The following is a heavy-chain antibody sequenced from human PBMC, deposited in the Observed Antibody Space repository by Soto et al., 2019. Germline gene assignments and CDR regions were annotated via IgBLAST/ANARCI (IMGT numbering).Heavy chain of an antibody. J-gene: IGHJ1*01. D-gene: IGHD3-3*02. CDR3: ASYKNFSGAFSVFAD. CDR2: IYYSGST. Sequence: PSETMSLTCTVSGGSISSGGYYCSWIRQHPGKGLEWIGYIYYSGSTYYTPSLISRVTMSVDTSKTQFSLKLSSVTAADTSVYCFASYKNFSGAFSVFADWGKGTSVPVSS. CDR1: GGSISSGGYY. V-gene: IGHV4-31*03.